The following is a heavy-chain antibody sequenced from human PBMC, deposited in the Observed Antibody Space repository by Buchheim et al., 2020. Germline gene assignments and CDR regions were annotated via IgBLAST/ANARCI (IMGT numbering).Heavy chain of an antibody. V-gene: IGHV1-18*01. J-gene: IGHJ4*02. CDR3: GRHDYGDYDIDF. CDR1: GYTFDNYA. Sequence: QVQLVQSGPEMKKPGASVKVSCKASGYTFDNYAINWVRQAPGHGLEWMGWISAYSGNTPFAQKLQDRLTMTTDASTTTAYMELKSLRSDDTAVYFCGRHDYGDYDIDFWGPGTQVPSP. D-gene: IGHD4-17*01. CDR2: ISAYSGNT.